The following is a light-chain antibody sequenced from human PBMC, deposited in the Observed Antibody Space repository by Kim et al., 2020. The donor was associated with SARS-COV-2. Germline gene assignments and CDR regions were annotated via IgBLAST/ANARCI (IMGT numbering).Light chain of an antibody. Sequence: EIVLTQSPGTLSLSPGERATLSNRASQSVSSSYLAWYQQKPGQAPRHLIYGASSRATGIPDRFSGSGSGTDFTLTMSRLEPEEFAVYYCQRYGSSARFGGGTKVDIK. CDR1: QSVSSSY. V-gene: IGKV3-20*01. CDR3: QRYGSSAR. CDR2: GAS. J-gene: IGKJ4*01.